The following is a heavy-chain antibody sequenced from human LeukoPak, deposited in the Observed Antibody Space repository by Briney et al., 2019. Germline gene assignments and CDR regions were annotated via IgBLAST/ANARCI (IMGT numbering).Heavy chain of an antibody. CDR1: GDIFSSNSAA. CDR3: ARDLGAFNE. Sequence: QTLSLTCAISGDIFSSNSAAWNWIRQAPSRGLEWLGRTYYRSKLYNDYAGSVKNRITMNPDTSKNQFSLQLNSVTPEDTAVYYCARDLGAFNEWGQGTLVTVSS. CDR2: TYYRSKLYN. J-gene: IGHJ4*02. V-gene: IGHV6-1*01. D-gene: IGHD3-16*01.